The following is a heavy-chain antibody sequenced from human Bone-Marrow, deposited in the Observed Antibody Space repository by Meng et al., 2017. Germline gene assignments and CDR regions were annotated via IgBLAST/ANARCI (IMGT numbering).Heavy chain of an antibody. CDR2: ISSSGSTI. D-gene: IGHD1-26*01. J-gene: IGHJ6*02. V-gene: IGHV3-48*04. CDR3: ARGGGSREGAHGGNYYYYYGMDV. Sequence: GGSLRLSCAASGFTFSSYGMHWVRQAPGKGLEWVSYISSSGSTIYYADSVKGRFTISRDNAKNSLYLQMNSLRAEDTAVYYCARGGGSREGAHGGNYYYYYGMDVWGQGTTVTVSS. CDR1: GFTFSSYG.